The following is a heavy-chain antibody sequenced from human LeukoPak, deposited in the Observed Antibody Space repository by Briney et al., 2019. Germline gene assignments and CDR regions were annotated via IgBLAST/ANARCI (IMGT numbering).Heavy chain of an antibody. CDR2: IKQDGSKK. CDR3: ARAERSGPYGMDV. CDR1: GFPFSSYW. J-gene: IGHJ6*02. D-gene: IGHD1-1*01. Sequence: PGGSLRLSCVASGFPFSSYWMTWVRQAPGKGLEWVANIKQDGSKKSYVDSVKGRFTISRDNSKNTLYLQMNSLRAEDTAVYYCARAERSGPYGMDVWGQGTTVTVSS. V-gene: IGHV3-7*03.